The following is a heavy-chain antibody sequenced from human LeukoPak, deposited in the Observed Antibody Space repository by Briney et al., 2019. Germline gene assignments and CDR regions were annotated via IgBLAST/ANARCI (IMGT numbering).Heavy chain of an antibody. D-gene: IGHD7-27*01. CDR1: GYTLTELS. J-gene: IGHJ4*02. CDR2: FDPEDGET. V-gene: IGHV1-24*01. CDR3: ARDDGENWGSGDGILFDY. Sequence: ASVKVSCKVSGYTLTELSMHWVRQAPGKGLEWMGGFDPEDGETIYAQKFQGRVTMTEDTSTDTAYMELSSLRSDDTAVYYCARDDGENWGSGDGILFDYWGQGTLVTVSS.